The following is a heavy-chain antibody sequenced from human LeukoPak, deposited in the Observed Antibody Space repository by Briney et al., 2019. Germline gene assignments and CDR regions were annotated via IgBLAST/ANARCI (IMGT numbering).Heavy chain of an antibody. D-gene: IGHD3-9*01. V-gene: IGHV3-23*01. J-gene: IGHJ4*02. CDR2: ISGSGGST. Sequence: GGSLRLSCAASGFTFSSYAMSWVRQAPGKGLEWVSAISGSGGSTYYADSVKGRFTISRDNSKNTLHLQMNSLRAEDTAVYYCAKPPGILTGLSYYFVYWGQGTLVTVSS. CDR3: AKPPGILTGLSYYFVY. CDR1: GFTFSSYA.